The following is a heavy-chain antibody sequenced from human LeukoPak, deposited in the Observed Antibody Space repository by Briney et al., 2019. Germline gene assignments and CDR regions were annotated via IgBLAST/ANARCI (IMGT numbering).Heavy chain of an antibody. J-gene: IGHJ5*02. CDR2: INAGNGNT. D-gene: IGHD6-13*01. CDR3: ARDRTEQQLVPGWFDP. V-gene: IGHV1-3*01. Sequence: WASVKVSCKASGYTFTSYAMHWVRQAPGQRLEWMGWINAGNGNTKYSQKFQGRVTITRDTSASTAYMELSSLRSEDTAVYYCARDRTEQQLVPGWFDPWGQGTLVTVSS. CDR1: GYTFTSYA.